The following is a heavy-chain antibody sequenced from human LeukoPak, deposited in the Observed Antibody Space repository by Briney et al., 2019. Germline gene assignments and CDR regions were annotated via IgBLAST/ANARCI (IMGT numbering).Heavy chain of an antibody. J-gene: IGHJ4*02. Sequence: PGGSLRLSCAASGFTFDDYAMHWVRQAPRKGLGWVSLISGDGGSTYYADSVKGRFTISRDNSKNSLYLQMNSLRTEDTALYYRAKPEGSGDYFDYWGQGTLVTVSS. D-gene: IGHD1-26*01. CDR2: ISGDGGST. CDR3: AKPEGSGDYFDY. CDR1: GFTFDDYA. V-gene: IGHV3-43*02.